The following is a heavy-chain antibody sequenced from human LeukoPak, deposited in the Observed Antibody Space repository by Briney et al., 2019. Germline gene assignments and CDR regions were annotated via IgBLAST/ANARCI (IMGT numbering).Heavy chain of an antibody. CDR3: AGSSAWYNWFDP. CDR1: GYSISSCYY. Sequence: SETLSLTCAVSGYSISSCYYWGWIRQPPGKGLEWVGSIYHSGSTYYNPYLKSRVTISVDTSKNQFSLKLSSVTAADTAVYYCAGSSAWYNWFDPWGQGILVTVSS. CDR2: IYHSGST. J-gene: IGHJ5*02. D-gene: IGHD6-19*01. V-gene: IGHV4-38-2*01.